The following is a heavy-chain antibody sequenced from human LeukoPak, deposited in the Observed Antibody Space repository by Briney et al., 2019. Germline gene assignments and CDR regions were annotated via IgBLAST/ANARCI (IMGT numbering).Heavy chain of an antibody. CDR2: VDLLDVET. V-gene: IGHV1-69-2*01. Sequence: SFTPSVYTVNHYDIHWVQRAPGKGLEWMGRVDLLDVETIYADKFQGRVTITADTSTDTALMDLSSLRSFDTAVYYCARGSQSFDWLRSYFDFWGRETRLRVSP. CDR1: VYTVNHYD. CDR3: ARGSQSFDWLRSYFDF. D-gene: IGHD3-9*01. J-gene: IGHJ4*02.